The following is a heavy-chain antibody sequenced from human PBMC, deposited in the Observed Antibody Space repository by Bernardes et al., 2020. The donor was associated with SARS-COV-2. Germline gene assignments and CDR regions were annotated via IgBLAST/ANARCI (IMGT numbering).Heavy chain of an antibody. D-gene: IGHD3-10*01. CDR3: ARNPPGDSASGSG. CDR1: GGSISTTTYY. Sequence: SETLYLTCTVSGGSISTTTYYWGWLRQPPGKGLEWIGSIYYGGSTYYNPSLRSRVTMSVDTSKNQFSLKLTSVTATDTAVYYCARNPPGDSASGSGWGQGTLVTVSS. J-gene: IGHJ4*02. CDR2: IYYGGST. V-gene: IGHV4-39*01.